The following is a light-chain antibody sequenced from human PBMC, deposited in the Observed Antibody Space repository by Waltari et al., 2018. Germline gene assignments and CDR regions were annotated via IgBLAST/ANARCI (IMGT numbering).Light chain of an antibody. CDR3: QQYNSYSRT. CDR2: KAS. CDR1: QSISSW. Sequence: DIQMTQSPSTLSASVGDRVTITFRASQSISSWLAWYQQKPGKAPKLLIYKASSLESGVPSRFSGSGSGTEFTLTISSLQPDDFATYYCQQYNSYSRTFGQGTKVEIK. J-gene: IGKJ1*01. V-gene: IGKV1-5*03.